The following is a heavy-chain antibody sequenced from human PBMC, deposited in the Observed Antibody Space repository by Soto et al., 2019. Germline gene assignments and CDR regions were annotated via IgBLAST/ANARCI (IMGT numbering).Heavy chain of an antibody. CDR2: IHYNGRT. CDR3: ARGHFDSRGYSTALDC. D-gene: IGHD3-22*01. Sequence: QVQLQESGPKLAKPSETLSLTCSVSGASVTDYYWTWIRLTPKRELQWIGFIHYNGRTDSSPSLXGXVXIXXDTSKNHVSLILNSVNVADSAIYYCARGHFDSRGYSTALDCWGQGTLVTVSS. V-gene: IGHV4-59*02. J-gene: IGHJ4*02. CDR1: GASVTDYY.